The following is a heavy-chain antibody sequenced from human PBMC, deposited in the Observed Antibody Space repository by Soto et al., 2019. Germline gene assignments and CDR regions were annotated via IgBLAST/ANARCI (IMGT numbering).Heavy chain of an antibody. CDR3: ARRSDYDFDY. Sequence: SVKVSCKASGGTFSSYTISWVRQAPGQGLEWMGRIIPTLGIANYAQKFQGRVTITADKSTSTAYMELSSLRSEDTAVYYCARRSDYDFDYWGQGTLVTVS. D-gene: IGHD5-12*01. CDR2: IIPTLGIA. CDR1: GGTFSSYT. V-gene: IGHV1-69*02. J-gene: IGHJ4*02.